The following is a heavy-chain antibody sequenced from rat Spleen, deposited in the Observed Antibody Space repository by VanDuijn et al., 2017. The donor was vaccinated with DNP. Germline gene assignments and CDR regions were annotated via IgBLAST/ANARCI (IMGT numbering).Heavy chain of an antibody. V-gene: IGHV5-31*01. CDR2: IPSGGGST. CDR1: GFTFNNYW. CDR3: ARHDYSGGGFDY. Sequence: EVQLVESGGDLVQPGRSLKLSCVASGFTFNNYWMTWIRQVPGEGLEWVASIPSGGGSTYYPDSVKGRFTISRDNAKSTLYLQMNSLRSEDMATYYCARHDYSGGGFDYWGQGVMVTVSS. D-gene: IGHD1-1*01. J-gene: IGHJ2*01.